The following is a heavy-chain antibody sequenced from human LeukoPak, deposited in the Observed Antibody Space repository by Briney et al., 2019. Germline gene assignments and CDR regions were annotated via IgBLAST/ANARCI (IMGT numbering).Heavy chain of an antibody. Sequence: ASVKVSCRASGYTFTSYYMHWVRQAPGQGLEWMEIINPSGGSTIYAQKFQGRVTMTRDTSTSTVYMELSSLRSEDTAVYYCARDYGPSYYYDSSGYLGYWGQGTLVTVSS. CDR3: ARDYGPSYYYDSSGYLGY. J-gene: IGHJ4*02. CDR1: GYTFTSYY. CDR2: INPSGGST. V-gene: IGHV1-46*01. D-gene: IGHD3-22*01.